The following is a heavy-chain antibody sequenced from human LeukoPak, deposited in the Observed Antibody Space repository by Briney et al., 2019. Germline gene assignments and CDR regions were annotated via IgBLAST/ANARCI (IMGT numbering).Heavy chain of an antibody. Sequence: PGGSLRLSCAASGFTVSNNYMSWVRQAPGKGLEWVSVIYSGGSTNDAASVKGRFTISRDNSKNTLYLQMNSLRAEDTAVYYCASKYSDSWSFQHWGQGTLVTVSS. CDR3: ASKYSDSWSFQH. D-gene: IGHD6-13*01. CDR1: GFTVSNNY. J-gene: IGHJ1*01. V-gene: IGHV3-53*01. CDR2: IYSGGST.